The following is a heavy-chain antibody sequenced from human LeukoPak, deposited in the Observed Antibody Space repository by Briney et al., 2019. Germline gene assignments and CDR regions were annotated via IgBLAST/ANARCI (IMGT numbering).Heavy chain of an antibody. CDR1: GYTFTNYY. J-gene: IGHJ3*02. V-gene: IGHV1-46*01. Sequence: ASVTVSCKASGYTFTNYYIHWVRQAPGQGLEWMGIINPSGSSTNYAQKFQGRVTMTRDTSTSTVYMELSSLRSEDTAVYYCAGGTTNTKGAFDMWGQGTMVTVSS. D-gene: IGHD2-8*01. CDR2: INPSGSST. CDR3: AGGTTNTKGAFDM.